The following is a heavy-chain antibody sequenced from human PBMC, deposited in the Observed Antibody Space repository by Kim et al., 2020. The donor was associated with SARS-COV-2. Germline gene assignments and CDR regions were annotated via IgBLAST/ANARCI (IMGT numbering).Heavy chain of an antibody. CDR2: INAGNGNT. J-gene: IGHJ6*02. D-gene: IGHD3-10*01. V-gene: IGHV1-3*01. Sequence: ASVKVSCKASGYTFTSYAMHWVRQAPGQRLEWMGWINAGNGNTKYSQKFQGRVTITRDTSASTAYMELSSLRSEDTAVYYCARRFSGEVSYGMDVWGQGTTVTVSS. CDR3: ARRFSGEVSYGMDV. CDR1: GYTFTSYA.